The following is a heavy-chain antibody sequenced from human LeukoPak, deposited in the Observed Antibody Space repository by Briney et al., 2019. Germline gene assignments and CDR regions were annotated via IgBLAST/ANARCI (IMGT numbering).Heavy chain of an antibody. V-gene: IGHV3-7*05. D-gene: IGHD1-26*01. J-gene: IGHJ4*02. CDR2: IQQDGSEK. CDR1: GFTFSSYW. Sequence: PGGSLRLSCAAAGFTFSSYWRIWVRQAPGKGLEWVASIQQDGSEKYYVDSVKGRFTISRDNAKNSLYLQMNSLRAEDTAVYYCARNPPRYFNWGQGTLVTVSS. CDR3: ARNPPRYFN.